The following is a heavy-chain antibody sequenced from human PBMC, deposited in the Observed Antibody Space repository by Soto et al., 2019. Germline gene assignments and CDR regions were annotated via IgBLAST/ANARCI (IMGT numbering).Heavy chain of an antibody. V-gene: IGHV4-59*01. CDR1: GGSISSYY. J-gene: IGHJ5*02. CDR2: IYYSGST. D-gene: IGHD3-10*01. Sequence: SETLSLTCTVSGGSISSYYWSWIRQPPGKGLEWIGYIYYSGSTNYNPSLKSRVTISVDTSKNQFSLKLSSVTAADTAVYYCARATQGMVRGVIVPWFDPWGQGTQVTVPQ. CDR3: ARATQGMVRGVIVPWFDP.